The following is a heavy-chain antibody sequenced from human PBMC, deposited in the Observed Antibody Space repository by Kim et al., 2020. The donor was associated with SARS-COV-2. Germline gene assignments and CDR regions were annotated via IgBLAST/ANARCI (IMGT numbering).Heavy chain of an antibody. D-gene: IGHD3-10*01. Sequence: GGSLRLSCAASGFTVSSNYMSWVRQAPGKGLEWVSVIYSGGSTYYADSVKGRFTISRDNSKNTLYLQMNSLRAEDTAVYYCARNAPIWFGELYYFDYWGQGTLVTVSS. J-gene: IGHJ4*02. CDR3: ARNAPIWFGELYYFDY. V-gene: IGHV3-66*02. CDR1: GFTVSSNY. CDR2: IYSGGST.